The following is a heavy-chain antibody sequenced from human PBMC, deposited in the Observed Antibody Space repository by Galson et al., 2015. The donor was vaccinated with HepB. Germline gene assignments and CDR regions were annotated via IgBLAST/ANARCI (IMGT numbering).Heavy chain of an antibody. CDR1: GFSFSSYA. D-gene: IGHD6-19*01. J-gene: IGHJ4*02. CDR3: ARAYNSGWQIDD. CDR2: ISYDGSND. Sequence: SLRLSCAGSGFSFSSYAMHWARQAPGKGLEWVAVISYDGSNDYYADSVRGRFSISRDNSENTLHLQMNSLRAEDTALYYCARAYNSGWQIDDWGQGTLVTVSS. V-gene: IGHV3-30-3*01.